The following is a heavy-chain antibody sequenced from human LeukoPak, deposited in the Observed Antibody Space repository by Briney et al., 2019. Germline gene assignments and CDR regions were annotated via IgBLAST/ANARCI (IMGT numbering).Heavy chain of an antibody. CDR3: AKDMQPQPRSAFDI. CDR2: IKQDGSEK. CDR1: GFTFSSYW. D-gene: IGHD6-13*01. V-gene: IGHV3-7*01. Sequence: GGSLRLSCAASGFTFSSYWMSWVRQAPGKGLEWVANIKQDGSEKYYVDSVKGRFTISRDNAKNSLYLQMNSLRAEDTAVYYCAKDMQPQPRSAFDIWGQGTMVTVSS. J-gene: IGHJ3*02.